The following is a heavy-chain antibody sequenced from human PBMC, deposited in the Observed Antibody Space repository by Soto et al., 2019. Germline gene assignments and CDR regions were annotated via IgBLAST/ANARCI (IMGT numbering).Heavy chain of an antibody. D-gene: IGHD6-13*01. CDR1: GGTFSSYA. CDR3: ARDSSYSSSWYRRPPYYYYYGMDV. CDR2: IIPIFGTA. Sequence: ASVKVSCKASGGTFSSYAISWVRQAPGQGLEWMGGIIPIFGTANYAQKFQGRVTITADESTSTAYMEVSSLRPEDTAVYYCARDSSYSSSWYRRPPYYYYYGMDVWGQGTTVTVSS. V-gene: IGHV1-69*13. J-gene: IGHJ6*02.